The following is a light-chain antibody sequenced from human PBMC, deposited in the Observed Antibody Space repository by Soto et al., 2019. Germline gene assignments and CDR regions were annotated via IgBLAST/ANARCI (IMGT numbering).Light chain of an antibody. CDR3: GSYSSTDTHFV. J-gene: IGLJ1*01. CDR1: STDVGGYNY. Sequence: QSVLAQPSSVSGSPGQSITISCTGTSTDVGGYNYVSWYQHHSGKAPKLLIYEVTNRPSGISDRFSGSKSVNTASLTISGLQAEDESDYYCGSYSSTDTHFVFGTGTKGTVL. V-gene: IGLV2-14*01. CDR2: EVT.